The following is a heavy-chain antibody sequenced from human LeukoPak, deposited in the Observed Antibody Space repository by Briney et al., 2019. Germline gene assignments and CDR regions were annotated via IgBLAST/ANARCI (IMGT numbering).Heavy chain of an antibody. Sequence: SETLSLTCTVSGGSISSYYWSWIRQPPGKGLEWIGYIYYSGSTNYNPSLKSRVTISVDTSKNQFSLKLSSVTAADTAVYYCARDFRSGWPPVWGQGTLVTVPS. CDR1: GGSISSYY. J-gene: IGHJ4*02. D-gene: IGHD6-19*01. V-gene: IGHV4-59*01. CDR3: ARDFRSGWPPV. CDR2: IYYSGST.